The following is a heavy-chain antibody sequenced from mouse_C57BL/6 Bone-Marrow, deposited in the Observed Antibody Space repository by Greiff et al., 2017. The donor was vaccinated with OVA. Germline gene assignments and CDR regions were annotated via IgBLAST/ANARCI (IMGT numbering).Heavy chain of an antibody. CDR3: ARNFHGSSYGGFAY. Sequence: QVQLQQSGPGLVAPSQSLSITCTVSGFSLTSYAISWVRQPPGKGLEWLGVIWTGGGTNYNSALKSRLSISKDNSKSQVFLKMNSLQTDDTARYYCARNFHGSSYGGFAYWGQGTLVTVSA. J-gene: IGHJ3*01. CDR1: GFSLTSYA. V-gene: IGHV2-9-1*01. D-gene: IGHD1-1*01. CDR2: IWTGGGT.